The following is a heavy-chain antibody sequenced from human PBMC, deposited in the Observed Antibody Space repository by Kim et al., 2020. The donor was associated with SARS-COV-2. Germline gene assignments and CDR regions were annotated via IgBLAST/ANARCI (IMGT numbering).Heavy chain of an antibody. J-gene: IGHJ4*02. CDR3: ASGIVTPTY. V-gene: IGHV3-7*03. D-gene: IGHD2-21*01. Sequence: GRSLRLSCAAFGFTFSHYGMSWVRQAPGKGLEWVANIKQDGSEKYYVDSVKGRFSISRDNAKNSLYLQMNSLRAEDTAVYFCASGIVTPTYWGQGTLVTVSS. CDR2: IKQDGSEK. CDR1: GFTFSHYG.